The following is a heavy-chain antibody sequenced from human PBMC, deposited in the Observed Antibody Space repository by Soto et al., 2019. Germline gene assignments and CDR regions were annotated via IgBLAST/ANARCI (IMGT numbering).Heavy chain of an antibody. CDR2: TIPVSGTA. CDR1: GGTFNNYA. J-gene: IGHJ4*02. D-gene: IGHD6-13*01. V-gene: IGHV1-69*01. CDR3: ASSYGTSWYGDW. Sequence: QVQLVQSGAEVKKPGSSVKVSCRASGGTFNNYAVTWVRQAPGQGLEWMGGTIPVSGTANYAQQFQGRVRITADESTKTVYMELSSLRSEDTAMYYCASSYGTSWYGDWWGQGTLVTVSS.